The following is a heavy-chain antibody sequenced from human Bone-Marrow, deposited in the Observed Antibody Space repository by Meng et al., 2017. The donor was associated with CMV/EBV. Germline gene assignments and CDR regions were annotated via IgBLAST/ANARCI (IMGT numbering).Heavy chain of an antibody. J-gene: IGHJ4*02. CDR2: INPSDGST. CDR3: ARGCRYPKKNGSGSYYIDY. Sequence: ASVKGSCKASGYTFTSYYMHWVRQAPGQGLEWMGIINPSDGSTNYAQKFQVRVTMTRDTSTSTVYMELSRLRSDDTAVYYCARGCRYPKKNGSGSYYIDYWAQGTLVTFYS. CDR1: GYTFTSYY. D-gene: IGHD3-10*01. V-gene: IGHV1-46*01.